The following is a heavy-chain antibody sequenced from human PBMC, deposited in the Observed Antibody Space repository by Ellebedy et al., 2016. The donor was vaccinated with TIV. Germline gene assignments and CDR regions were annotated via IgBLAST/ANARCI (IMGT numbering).Heavy chain of an antibody. CDR3: ARIIGDTDLYYFDY. CDR2: VTKSSNRI. V-gene: IGHV3-21*01. Sequence: GESLKISCAASGFTFSSHPMTWVRQAPGKGLEWVSSVTKSSNRIYYPDSVKGRFTISRDNAKNSLYLQMTSLRAEDTAVYYCARIIGDTDLYYFDYWGQGTLVAVSS. D-gene: IGHD3-16*01. CDR1: GFTFSSHP. J-gene: IGHJ4*02.